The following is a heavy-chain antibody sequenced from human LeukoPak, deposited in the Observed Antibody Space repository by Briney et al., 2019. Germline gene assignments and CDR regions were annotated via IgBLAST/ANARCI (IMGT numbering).Heavy chain of an antibody. CDR2: IYHSGST. Sequence: SETLSLTCTVSGVSISSSYSYWGWIRQPPGMGLEWIGSIYHSGSTYYNPSLKGRVTMSVDTSKKQFSLNLSSVTAADTAVYYCATRPRGWFDPWGQGTLVTVSS. CDR3: ATRPRGWFDP. J-gene: IGHJ5*02. CDR1: GVSISSSYSY. V-gene: IGHV4-39*07.